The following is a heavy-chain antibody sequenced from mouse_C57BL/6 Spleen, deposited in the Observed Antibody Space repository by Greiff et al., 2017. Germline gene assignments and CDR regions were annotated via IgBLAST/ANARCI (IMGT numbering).Heavy chain of an antibody. Sequence: QVQLQQPGAELVKPGASVKLSCKASGYTFTSYWMHWVKQRPGQGLEWIGMIHPNSGSTNYNEKFKSKATLTVDKSSSTAYMQLSSLTSEDSAVYYCAREGYGNSSAWFAYWGKGTLVTVSA. V-gene: IGHV1-64*01. CDR3: AREGYGNSSAWFAY. CDR2: IHPNSGST. J-gene: IGHJ3*01. D-gene: IGHD2-1*01. CDR1: GYTFTSYW.